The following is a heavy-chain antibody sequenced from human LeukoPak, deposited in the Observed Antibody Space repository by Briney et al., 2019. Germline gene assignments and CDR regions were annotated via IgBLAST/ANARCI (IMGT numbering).Heavy chain of an antibody. CDR2: IKSEMDGGTA. CDR3: TTGGSVIVAGTRAFDI. J-gene: IGHJ3*02. D-gene: IGHD5-12*01. V-gene: IGHV3-15*01. Sequence: GGSLRLSCAASGFTFSSYAMSWVRQAPGKGLEWVGRIKSEMDGGTADYAAPVQGRFTISRDDSQATLYLQMNSPKTEDTAVYYCTTGGSVIVAGTRAFDIWGQGTMVTVSS. CDR1: GFTFSSYA.